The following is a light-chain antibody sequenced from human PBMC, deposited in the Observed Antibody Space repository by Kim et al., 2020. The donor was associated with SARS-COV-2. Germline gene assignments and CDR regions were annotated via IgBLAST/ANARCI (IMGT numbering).Light chain of an antibody. CDR2: GAS. V-gene: IGKV3-20*01. CDR1: QSVRSTS. CDR3: QQYGSS. Sequence: EIVLTQSPGTLSLSPGERATLSCRASQSVRSTSLAWYQQKPGQAPRLLIYGASSRATGIPDRFSGSGSGTDFTLTISRLEPEDFAVYYCQQYGSSFGGGTKVEIK. J-gene: IGKJ4*01.